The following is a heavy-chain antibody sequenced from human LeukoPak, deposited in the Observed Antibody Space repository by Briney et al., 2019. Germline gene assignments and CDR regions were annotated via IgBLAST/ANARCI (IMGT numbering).Heavy chain of an antibody. V-gene: IGHV3-53*01. J-gene: IGHJ2*01. Sequence: GGSLRLSCTVSGFTVSSNYMSWVRQAPGKGQEWVSVIFPSGSTFHADSVKGRFTISRDNSKNTLHLQMNSLGAEDTAVYYCARTNYGDSPTYRHFGSWGRGTLVIVSS. CDR2: IFPSGST. D-gene: IGHD4-17*01. CDR1: GFTVSSNY. CDR3: ARTNYGDSPTYRHFGS.